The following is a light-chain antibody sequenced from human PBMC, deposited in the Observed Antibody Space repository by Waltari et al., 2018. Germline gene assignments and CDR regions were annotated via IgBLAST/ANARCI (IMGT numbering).Light chain of an antibody. V-gene: IGLV1-44*01. CDR1: RSHIGMHT. J-gene: IGLJ3*02. CDR2: SNN. CDR3: AAWDASLNGWV. Sequence: QSVLTQPPSASVTPGQRVAISCSGPRSHIGMHTLPWYQQLPGTAPKLLTHSNNQRPSGVPDRFSGSKSGTSASLAISGLQSEDEAHYYCAAWDASLNGWVFGGGTKLTVL.